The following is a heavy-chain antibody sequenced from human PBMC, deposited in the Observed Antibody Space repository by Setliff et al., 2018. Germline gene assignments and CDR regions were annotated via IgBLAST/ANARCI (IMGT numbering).Heavy chain of an antibody. D-gene: IGHD4-4*01. J-gene: IGHJ4*02. V-gene: IGHV1-2*02. CDR2: INLHSGGT. Sequence: ASVKVSCKASGFTFTDHYMHWVRQAPGQGPEWMGWINLHSGGTNYAQKFQDRVTMTSDTSITTAYMELSSLTSDDRAIYYCARVSEQYLAFDYWGQGTLVT. CDR3: ARVSEQYLAFDY. CDR1: GFTFTDHY.